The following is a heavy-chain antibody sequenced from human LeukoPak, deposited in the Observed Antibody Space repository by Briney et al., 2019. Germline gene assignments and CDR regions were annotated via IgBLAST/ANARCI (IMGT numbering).Heavy chain of an antibody. V-gene: IGHV4-31*03. CDR3: ARERASSGYYYPKYYFDY. D-gene: IGHD3-22*01. CDR2: IYYSGST. Sequence: PSETLSLTCTVSGGSISSGGYSWSWIRQHPGKGLEWIGYIYYSGSTYYNPSLKSRVTISVDTSKNQFSLKLSSVTAADTAVYYCARERASSGYYYPKYYFDYWGQGTLVTVSS. CDR1: GGSISSGGYS. J-gene: IGHJ4*02.